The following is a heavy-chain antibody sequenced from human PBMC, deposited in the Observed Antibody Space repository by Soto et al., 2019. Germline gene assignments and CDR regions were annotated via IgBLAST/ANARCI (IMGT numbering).Heavy chain of an antibody. J-gene: IGHJ4*02. D-gene: IGHD1-26*01. CDR3: ARWSFLDY. Sequence: EVQLLESGGGLVRPGGSLRLSCTASGFSFSSYALRWVRQAPGTGLEWVSTISGSDGKTYYADSVTGRFSISRDTSKTTLYLEMTSLRVEDTAVYYCARWSFLDYWGQGTLVTVS. CDR1: GFSFSSYA. V-gene: IGHV3-23*01. CDR2: ISGSDGKT.